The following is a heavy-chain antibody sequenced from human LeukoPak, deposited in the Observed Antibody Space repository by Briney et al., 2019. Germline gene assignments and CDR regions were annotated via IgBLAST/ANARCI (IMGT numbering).Heavy chain of an antibody. V-gene: IGHV1-2*02. CDR1: GYTFTGYY. J-gene: IGHJ4*02. CDR3: ARGLRYDSSGYYYVGSLDY. D-gene: IGHD3-22*01. CDR2: INPNSGGT. Sequence: ASVKVSCKASGYTFTGYYMHWVRQAPGQGLEWMGWINPNSGGTNYAQKFQGRVTTTRDTSISTAYMELSRLRSDDTAVYYCARGLRYDSSGYYYVGSLDYWGQGTLVTVSS.